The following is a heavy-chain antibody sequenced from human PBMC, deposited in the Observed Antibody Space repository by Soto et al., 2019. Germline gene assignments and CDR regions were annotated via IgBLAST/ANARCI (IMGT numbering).Heavy chain of an antibody. D-gene: IGHD3-3*01. V-gene: IGHV3-7*03. Sequence: DVQLAESGGGLVQPGGSLRLSCVASGQTFNRYWMSWVRQAPGKGLEWVANIKQDGSEEYYVDSVKGRFTISRDNTNKSLYLQMKRLRAEDTAMYYCVSTHFDSWSFDLYGMDVWGQGTTVIVCS. CDR2: IKQDGSEE. CDR1: GQTFNRYW. J-gene: IGHJ6*02. CDR3: VSTHFDSWSFDLYGMDV.